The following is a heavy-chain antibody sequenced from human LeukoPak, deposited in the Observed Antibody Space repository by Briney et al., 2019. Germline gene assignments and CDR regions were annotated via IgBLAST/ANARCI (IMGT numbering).Heavy chain of an antibody. J-gene: IGHJ4*02. Sequence: GGSLRLSCAGSGFTFSHSWINWVRQAPGKGLEWVANIEPDGSQTHYLDSVKGRFTVSRDNAKDSAYLQMNSLRAEDTAVYYCFGSGTFSKWDQGTLVTVSS. CDR3: FGSGTFSK. CDR2: IEPDGSQT. V-gene: IGHV3-7*01. D-gene: IGHD3-10*01. CDR1: GFTFSHSW.